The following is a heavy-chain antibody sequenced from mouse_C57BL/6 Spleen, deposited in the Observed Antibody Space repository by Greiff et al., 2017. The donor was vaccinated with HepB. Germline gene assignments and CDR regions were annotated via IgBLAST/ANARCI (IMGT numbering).Heavy chain of an antibody. CDR3: VRHEAYYYGSPYAMDY. V-gene: IGHV10-1*01. CDR1: GFSFTTYA. J-gene: IGHJ4*01. CDR2: IRSKSNNYAT. Sequence: EVKLVESGGGLVQPKGSLKLSCAASGFSFTTYAMNWVRQAPGKGLEWVARIRSKSNNYATYYADSVKDRFTISRDDSESMLYLQMNNLKTEDTAMYYCVRHEAYYYGSPYAMDYWGQGTSVTVSS. D-gene: IGHD1-1*01.